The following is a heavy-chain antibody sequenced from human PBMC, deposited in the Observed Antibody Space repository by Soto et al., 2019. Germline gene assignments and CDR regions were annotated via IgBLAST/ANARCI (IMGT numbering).Heavy chain of an antibody. CDR1: GLTFSNYA. CDR3: AKEFDFWAGYPWPLDY. D-gene: IGHD3-3*01. J-gene: IGHJ4*02. V-gene: IGHV3-23*01. CDR2: MSGSSSTT. Sequence: EVRLLESGGGLVKPGGSLRLSCATSGLTFSNYAMSWVRQAPGGGLEWVSSMSGSSSTTYYADSVRGRFTISRDRSKYSLYLQMNSLRVEDTAVYYCAKEFDFWAGYPWPLDYWGQGTLATVSS.